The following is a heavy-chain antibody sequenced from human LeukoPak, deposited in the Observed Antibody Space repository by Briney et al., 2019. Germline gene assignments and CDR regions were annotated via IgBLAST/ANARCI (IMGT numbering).Heavy chain of an antibody. CDR2: ISSSGSTI. D-gene: IGHD6-13*01. CDR1: GFTFSDYY. J-gene: IGHJ6*02. Sequence: GGSLRLSCAASGFTFSDYYMSWIRQAPGKGLEWVSYISSSGSTIYYADSVKGRFTISRDNAKNSLYLQMNSLRAEDTAVYYCARYLRIAAAGTVWYYYYYGMDVWGQGTTVTVSS. V-gene: IGHV3-11*01. CDR3: ARYLRIAAAGTVWYYYYYGMDV.